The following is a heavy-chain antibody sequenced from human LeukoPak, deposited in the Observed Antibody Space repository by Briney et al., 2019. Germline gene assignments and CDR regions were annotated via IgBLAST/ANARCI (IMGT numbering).Heavy chain of an antibody. Sequence: SETLSLTCTVHAGSISSDYWSWIRQPAGKGLEWIGRIYTSGSTNYNPSLKTAVTISVDTSKNQFSLKLSSGTAADTAMYYCVRDSERNWFDPGGQGSLVTV. D-gene: IGHD1-26*01. V-gene: IGHV4-4*07. J-gene: IGHJ5*02. CDR1: AGSISSDY. CDR2: IYTSGST. CDR3: VRDSERNWFDP.